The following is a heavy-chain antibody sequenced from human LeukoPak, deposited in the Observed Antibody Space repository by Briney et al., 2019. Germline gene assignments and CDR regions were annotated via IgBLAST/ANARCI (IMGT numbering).Heavy chain of an antibody. CDR3: ARGARIAATYYYYMDV. V-gene: IGHV1-2*02. D-gene: IGHD6-6*01. Sequence: GASVKVSCKASGYTFTGYYMHWVRQAPGQGLERMGWINPNSGGTNYAQKFQGRVTMTRDTSISTAYMELSRLRSDDTAVYYCARGARIAATYYYYMDVWGKGTTVTVSS. CDR2: INPNSGGT. J-gene: IGHJ6*03. CDR1: GYTFTGYY.